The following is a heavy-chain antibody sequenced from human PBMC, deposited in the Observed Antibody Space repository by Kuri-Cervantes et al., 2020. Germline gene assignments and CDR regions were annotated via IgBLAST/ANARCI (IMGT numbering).Heavy chain of an antibody. V-gene: IGHV1-24*01. CDR2: FDPEDGET. CDR1: GYTFTSYG. D-gene: IGHD6-6*01. CDR3: ATVSSSFSLYYFDY. J-gene: IGHJ4*02. Sequence: ASVKVSCKASGYTFTSYGISWVRQAPGKGLEWMGGFDPEDGETIYAQKFQGRVTMTEDTSTDTAYMELSSLRSEDTAVYYCATVSSSFSLYYFDYWGQGTLVTSPQ.